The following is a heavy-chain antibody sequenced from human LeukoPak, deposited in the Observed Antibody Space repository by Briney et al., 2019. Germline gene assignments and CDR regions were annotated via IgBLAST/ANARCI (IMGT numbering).Heavy chain of an antibody. CDR2: ISDSGST. CDR3: ARPNYDSSGYYPYGYFQH. Sequence: SETLSLTCAISGGSFSGYDWSWVRQPPGKGLEWIGDISDSGSTNYNPSLKSRVTISVDTSKNQFSLRLSSVTAADTAVYYCARPNYDSSGYYPYGYFQHWGQGTLVTVSS. V-gene: IGHV4-34*01. CDR1: GGSFSGYD. J-gene: IGHJ1*01. D-gene: IGHD3-22*01.